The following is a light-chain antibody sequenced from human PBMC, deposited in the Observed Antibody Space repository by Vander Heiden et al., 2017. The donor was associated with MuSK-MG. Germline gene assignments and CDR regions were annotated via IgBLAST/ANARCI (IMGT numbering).Light chain of an antibody. CDR3: QQYGSSPLT. CDR1: QSVSSSY. J-gene: IGKJ4*01. Sequence: IALTQPPGTLSLSPDETATLSCRASQSVSSSYLAWYQQKPGQAPRLLIYGASSESGTDFTLTISSLEPEDVAVYYCQQYGSSPLTFGGVTKVEIK. V-gene: IGKV3-20*01. CDR2: GAS.